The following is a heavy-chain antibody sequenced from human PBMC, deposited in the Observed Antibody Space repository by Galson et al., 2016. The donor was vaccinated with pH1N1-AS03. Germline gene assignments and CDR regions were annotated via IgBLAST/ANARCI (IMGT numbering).Heavy chain of an antibody. CDR3: ARHASPTILSYHFDY. CDR1: GYLFTNYW. V-gene: IGHV5-51*01. J-gene: IGHJ4*02. Sequence: QSGAEVTQPGESLRISCKTSGYLFTNYWIGWVRHMPGKGLEWMGIFYPSDSDARYSPPFQGQVTFSADKSTATAYLPWTPLKAADTAIYYCARHASPTILSYHFDYWGRRTLVTVSS. D-gene: IGHD2-2*01. CDR2: FYPSDSDA.